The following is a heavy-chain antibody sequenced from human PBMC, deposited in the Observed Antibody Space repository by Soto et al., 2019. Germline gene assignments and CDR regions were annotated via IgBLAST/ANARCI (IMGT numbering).Heavy chain of an antibody. D-gene: IGHD3-3*01. Sequence: SETLSLTCTVSGGSISSYYWSWIRQPPGKGLEWIGYIYYSGSTNYNPSLQSRVTISVDTSKNQFSLKLSSVTAADTAVYYCARDGRSGYSPIYYYYYGMDVWGQGTTVTVSS. J-gene: IGHJ6*02. CDR1: GGSISSYY. CDR3: ARDGRSGYSPIYYYYYGMDV. CDR2: IYYSGST. V-gene: IGHV4-59*01.